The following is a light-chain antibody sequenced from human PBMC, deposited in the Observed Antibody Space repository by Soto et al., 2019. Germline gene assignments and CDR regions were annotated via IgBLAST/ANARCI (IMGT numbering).Light chain of an antibody. V-gene: IGKV3-15*01. CDR3: HQYGSSAWT. Sequence: EIVMTQSPATLSVSPGERATLSCRASQSVSSNLAWYQQKPGQAPRLLIYGASTRATGIPARFSGSGSGTDFTLTISSLEPEDFAVYYCHQYGSSAWTFGQGTKVDIK. J-gene: IGKJ1*01. CDR2: GAS. CDR1: QSVSSN.